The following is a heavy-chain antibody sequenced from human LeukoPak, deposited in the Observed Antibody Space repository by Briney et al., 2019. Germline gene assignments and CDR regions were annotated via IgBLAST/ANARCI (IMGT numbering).Heavy chain of an antibody. D-gene: IGHD2-15*01. J-gene: IGHJ4*02. V-gene: IGHV3-48*02. CDR2: ISSSSSSI. CDR1: GFTFSAYA. CDR3: ATSRGYDFDY. Sequence: GGSLRLSCEASGFTFSAYAMTWVRQAPGKGLEWVAYISSSSSSIYYADSVRGRFTISRDNAKNSLYLEMNSLRDEDTAVYYCATSRGYDFDYWGQGTLVTVSS.